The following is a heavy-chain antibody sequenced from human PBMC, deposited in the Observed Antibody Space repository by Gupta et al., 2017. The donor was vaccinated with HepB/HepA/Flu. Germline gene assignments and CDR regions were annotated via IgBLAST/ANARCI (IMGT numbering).Heavy chain of an antibody. D-gene: IGHD1-26*01. CDR1: GFSFSSSA. J-gene: IGHJ4*02. CDR3: AKDLTGTYPDYFDS. CDR2: LKSSDSDGTA. Sequence: EVHLLESGGGLVQPGGSLTLSCAASGFSFSSSAMTWVRQAPGKGLEWVSGLKSSDSDGTAYCADSVKGRFTISRDNSKNTLYLQMNSLKAEDTAVYYCAKDLTGTYPDYFDSWGQGTLVTVSS. V-gene: IGHV3-23*01.